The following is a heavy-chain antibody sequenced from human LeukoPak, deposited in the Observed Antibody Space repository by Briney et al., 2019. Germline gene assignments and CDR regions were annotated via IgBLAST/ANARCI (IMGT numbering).Heavy chain of an antibody. CDR1: GYTFTNFG. V-gene: IGHV1-69*05. D-gene: IGHD2-2*01. Sequence: SVKVSXKASGYTFTNFGIAWVRQAPGQGLEWMGRIIPIFGTANYAQKFQGRVTITTDESTSTAYMELSSLRSEDTAVYYCATKSGYCSSTSCYYYYYYMDVWGKGTTVTVSS. CDR2: IIPIFGTA. CDR3: ATKSGYCSSTSCYYYYYYMDV. J-gene: IGHJ6*03.